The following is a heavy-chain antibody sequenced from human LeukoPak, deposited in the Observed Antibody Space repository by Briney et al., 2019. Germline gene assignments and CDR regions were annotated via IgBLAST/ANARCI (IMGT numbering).Heavy chain of an antibody. CDR2: IYYSGST. Sequence: SETLSLTCTVSGGSISSGDYYWSWIRQHPGKGLEWIGYIYYSGSTYYNPSLKSRVTISVDTSKNQFSLKLSSVTAADTAVYYCARAFGRDYYDSSGYSENFDYWGQGTLVTVSS. V-gene: IGHV4-31*03. CDR1: GGSISSGDYY. D-gene: IGHD3-22*01. J-gene: IGHJ4*02. CDR3: ARAFGRDYYDSSGYSENFDY.